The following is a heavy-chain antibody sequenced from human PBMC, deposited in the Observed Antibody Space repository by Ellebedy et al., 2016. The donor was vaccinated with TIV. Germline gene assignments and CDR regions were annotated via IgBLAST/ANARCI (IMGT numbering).Heavy chain of an antibody. V-gene: IGHV4-34*01. CDR3: ARAGIVVVPAAMRGRLYYYYGMDV. CDR1: GGSFSGYY. Sequence: GSLRLSXTVYGGSFSGYYWSWIRQPPGKGLEWIGEINHSGSTNYNPSLKSRVTISVDKSKNQFSLKLSSVTAADTAVYYCARAGIVVVPAAMRGRLYYYYGMDVWGQGTTVTVSS. CDR2: INHSGST. J-gene: IGHJ6*02. D-gene: IGHD2-2*01.